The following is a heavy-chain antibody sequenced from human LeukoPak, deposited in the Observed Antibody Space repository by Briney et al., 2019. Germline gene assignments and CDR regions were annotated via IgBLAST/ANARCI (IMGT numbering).Heavy chain of an antibody. CDR1: GFTFSSYG. V-gene: IGHV3-23*01. CDR2: ISGSDVST. D-gene: IGHD3-3*01. Sequence: PGGSLRLSCAASGFTFSSYGMSWVRQAPGKGLEWVSSISGSDVSTYYADSVKGRFTISRDNSQNTLYLQMNRPRAEDTAVYYCARDEYLWSGYYPNQAFDYWGQGTLVTVSS. J-gene: IGHJ4*02. CDR3: ARDEYLWSGYYPNQAFDY.